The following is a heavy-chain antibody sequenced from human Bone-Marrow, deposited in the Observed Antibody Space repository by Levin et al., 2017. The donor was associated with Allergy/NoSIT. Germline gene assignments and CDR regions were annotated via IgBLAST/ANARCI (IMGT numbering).Heavy chain of an antibody. D-gene: IGHD6-19*01. CDR3: ARHDSSARGSFDP. Sequence: SETLSLTCYVSGGSISSNYWSWIRQPPGKGLEWIGYIYDSGRTKYNPSLRSRVTISTDTSKNQFSLRLSSVTAADEAVYYCARHDSSARGSFDPWGQGTLVTVSS. CDR2: IYDSGRT. CDR1: GGSISSNY. V-gene: IGHV4-59*08. J-gene: IGHJ5*02.